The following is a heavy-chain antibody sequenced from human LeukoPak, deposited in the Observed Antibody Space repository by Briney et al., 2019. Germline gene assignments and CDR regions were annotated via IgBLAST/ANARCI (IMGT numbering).Heavy chain of an antibody. Sequence: GGSLRLSCAASGFTFSSYSMNWVRQAPGKGLEWVSSISSSSSYIYYADSVKGRFTISRDNAKNSPYLQMNSLRAEDTAVYYCASHGGYDSSGYYLVWGQGTMVTVSS. CDR2: ISSSSSYI. D-gene: IGHD3-22*01. V-gene: IGHV3-21*01. CDR1: GFTFSSYS. J-gene: IGHJ3*01. CDR3: ASHGGYDSSGYYLV.